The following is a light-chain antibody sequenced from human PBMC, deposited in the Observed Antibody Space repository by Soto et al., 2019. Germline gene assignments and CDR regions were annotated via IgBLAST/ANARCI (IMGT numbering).Light chain of an antibody. CDR3: QQRSNWPPWT. Sequence: EIVMTQSPATLSVSPGEGATLSCRASHSVSSNLAWYQQTPGQAPRLLIYGASTRATGIPARFSGSGSGTDFTLTISSLEPEDFAVYYCQQRSNWPPWTFGQGTKVDIK. CDR1: HSVSSN. J-gene: IGKJ1*01. V-gene: IGKV3-11*01. CDR2: GAS.